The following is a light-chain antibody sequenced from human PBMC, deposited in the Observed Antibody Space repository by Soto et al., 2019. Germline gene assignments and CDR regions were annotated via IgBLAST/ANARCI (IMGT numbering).Light chain of an antibody. V-gene: IGKV1-12*01. J-gene: IGKJ4*01. CDR1: QNIRIW. Sequence: DIQMTQSPSSVSASVGDRVTITCRASQNIRIWLAWYQQKPGKAPKVLIYGASRLASGVPSRFSGSGSGTDFTLTISGLQQEDFATYFCQQADKLPLTFGGGTNVDI. CDR3: QQADKLPLT. CDR2: GAS.